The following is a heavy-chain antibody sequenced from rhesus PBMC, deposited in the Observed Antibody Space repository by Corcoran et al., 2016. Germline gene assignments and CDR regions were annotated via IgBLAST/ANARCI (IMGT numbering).Heavy chain of an antibody. J-gene: IGHJ4*01. V-gene: IGHV4-106*01. D-gene: IGHD2-39*02. CDR2: IYVSGGCT. CDR1: GGSISDDYY. Sequence: QVQLQESGPGLVKPSETLSLTCAVSGGSISDDYYWSWIRQPPGKGLEWIGYIYVSGGCTTSNPSLHNRVTISIDTSKNQFSLKLSPVTAADTAVYYCARVGGGVWPVDYWGQGVLVTVSS. CDR3: ARVGGGVWPVDY.